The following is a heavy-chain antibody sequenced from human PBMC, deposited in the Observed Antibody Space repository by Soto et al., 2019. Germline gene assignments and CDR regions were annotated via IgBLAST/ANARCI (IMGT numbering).Heavy chain of an antibody. CDR2: ISYDGSNK. CDR1: GFTFSSYA. CDR3: ARDYYYGSGSYVTPPSPGTDY. V-gene: IGHV3-30-3*01. D-gene: IGHD3-10*01. J-gene: IGHJ4*02. Sequence: PGGSLRLSCAASGFTFSSYAMHWVRQAPGKGLEWVAVISYDGSNKYYADSVKGRFTISRDNSKNTLYLQMNSLRAEDTAVYYCARDYYYGSGSYVTPPSPGTDYWGQGTLVTVSS.